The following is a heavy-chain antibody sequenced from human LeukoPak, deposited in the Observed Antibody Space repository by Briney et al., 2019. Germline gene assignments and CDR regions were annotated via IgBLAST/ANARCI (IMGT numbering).Heavy chain of an antibody. CDR2: IWYDGSNK. J-gene: IGHJ4*02. V-gene: IGHV3-33*01. Sequence: GGSLRLSCAASGFTFSSYGMHWVRQAPGKGLEWVAVIWYDGSNKYYGDSVKGRFTISRDNAKNSLYLQMNSLRAEDTALYYCARGGSGPLDYWGQGTLVTVSS. D-gene: IGHD3-10*01. CDR3: ARGGSGPLDY. CDR1: GFTFSSYG.